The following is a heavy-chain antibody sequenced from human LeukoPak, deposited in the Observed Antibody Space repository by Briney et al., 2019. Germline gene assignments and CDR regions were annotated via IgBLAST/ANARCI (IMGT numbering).Heavy chain of an antibody. J-gene: IGHJ4*02. Sequence: GGSLRLSCATSGFIFSSNNMVWVRQAPGKGLEWVSSISSSSSYIYYADSVKGRFTISRDNAKNSLYLQMNSLRAEDTAVYYCARGRASYNWNDVAVLGVWGQGTLVTVSS. D-gene: IGHD1-20*01. CDR1: GFIFSSNN. V-gene: IGHV3-21*01. CDR2: ISSSSSYI. CDR3: ARGRASYNWNDVAVLGV.